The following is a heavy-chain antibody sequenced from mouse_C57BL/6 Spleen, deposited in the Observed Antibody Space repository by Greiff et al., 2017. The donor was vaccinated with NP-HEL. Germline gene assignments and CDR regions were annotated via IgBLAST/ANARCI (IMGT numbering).Heavy chain of an antibody. V-gene: IGHV14-2*01. D-gene: IGHD2-4*01. Sequence: VQLQQSGAELVKPGASVKLSCTASGFTIKDYYMHWVKQRTEQGLEWIGRIDPEDGDTKYAPKFQGKATITADTSSNTAYLQLSSLTSEDTAVYYCARWDYDVWFAYWGQGTLVTVSA. CDR2: IDPEDGDT. CDR3: ARWDYDVWFAY. J-gene: IGHJ3*01. CDR1: GFTIKDYY.